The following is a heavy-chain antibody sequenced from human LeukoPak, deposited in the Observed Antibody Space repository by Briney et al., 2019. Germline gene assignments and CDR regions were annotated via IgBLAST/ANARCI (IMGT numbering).Heavy chain of an antibody. J-gene: IGHJ4*02. CDR1: GFTFSGYP. Sequence: GGSLRLSCATSGFTFSGYPMSWVRQAPGRGLEWVSVISGNSGATYYADSVKGRFTISRDNAKNTVYLQMNSLRGEDTARYYCAKATIEQWLVKVDSFDSWGQGTLVSVSS. D-gene: IGHD6-19*01. CDR2: ISGNSGAT. V-gene: IGHV3-23*01. CDR3: AKATIEQWLVKVDSFDS.